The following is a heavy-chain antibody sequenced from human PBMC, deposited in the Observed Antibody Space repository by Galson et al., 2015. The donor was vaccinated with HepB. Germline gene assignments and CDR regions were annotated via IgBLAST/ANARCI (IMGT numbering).Heavy chain of an antibody. D-gene: IGHD3-16*01. CDR2: ISLGSGTT. CDR3: ARPPFYTVNYPYLDS. Sequence: SLRLSCAASGFTFTTQAMHWVRQAPGKGLEWVSGISLGSGTTYYADSVKGRLTISRDKSKNTVFVQMNSLRVEDTAVYYCARPPFYTVNYPYLDSWGQGTLVTVSS. V-gene: IGHV3-23*01. J-gene: IGHJ4*02. CDR1: GFTFTTQA.